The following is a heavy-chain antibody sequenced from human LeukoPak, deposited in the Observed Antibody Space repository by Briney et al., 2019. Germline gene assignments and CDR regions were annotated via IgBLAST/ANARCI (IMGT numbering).Heavy chain of an antibody. CDR3: ARGVRKGSITMVRGVNPQFDY. Sequence: SETLSLTCAVYGGSFSGYYWSWIRRPPGKGLEWIGEINHSGSTNYNPSLKSRVTISVDTSKNQFSLKLSSVTAADTAVYYCARGVRKGSITMVRGVNPQFDYWGQGTLVTVSS. CDR2: INHSGST. J-gene: IGHJ4*02. CDR1: GGSFSGYY. V-gene: IGHV4-34*01. D-gene: IGHD3-10*01.